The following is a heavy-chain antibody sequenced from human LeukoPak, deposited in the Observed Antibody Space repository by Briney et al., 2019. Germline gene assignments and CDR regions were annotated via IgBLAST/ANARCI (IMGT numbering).Heavy chain of an antibody. Sequence: GGSLRLSCAASGFTFSNAWMSWVRQAPGKGLEWVGRIKSKTDGGTTDYAAPVKGRFTISRDDSKNTLYLQMNSLKTEDTAVYYCSTTYYDFWSGYYSRAAFDYWGQGTLVTVSS. CDR2: IKSKTDGGTT. D-gene: IGHD3-3*01. V-gene: IGHV3-15*01. CDR3: STTYYDFWSGYYSRAAFDY. J-gene: IGHJ4*02. CDR1: GFTFSNAW.